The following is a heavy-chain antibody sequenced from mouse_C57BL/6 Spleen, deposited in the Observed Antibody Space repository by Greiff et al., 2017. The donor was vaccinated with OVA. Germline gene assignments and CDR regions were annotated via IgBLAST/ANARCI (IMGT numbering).Heavy chain of an antibody. CDR3: AREDGYSAWFAY. D-gene: IGHD2-3*01. CDR2: ISDGGSYT. Sequence: EVQLVESGGGLVKPGGSLKLSCAASGFTFSSYAMSWVRQTPEKRLEWVATISDGGSYTYYPDNVKGRFTISRDNAKNDLYLQMSHLKSEDTAMYYCAREDGYSAWFAYWGQGTLVTVSA. CDR1: GFTFSSYA. V-gene: IGHV5-4*01. J-gene: IGHJ3*01.